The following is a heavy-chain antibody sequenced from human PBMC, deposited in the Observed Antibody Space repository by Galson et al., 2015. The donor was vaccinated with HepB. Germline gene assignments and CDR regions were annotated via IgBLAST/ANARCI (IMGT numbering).Heavy chain of an antibody. CDR1: GGTFSSYA. J-gene: IGHJ6*02. Sequence: SVKVSCKASGGTFSSYAISWVRQAPGQGLEWMGGIIPIFGTANYAQKFQGRVTITADESTSTAYMELSSLRSEDTAVYYCSITIVARRGYYYYGMDVWGQGTTVTVSS. CDR3: SITIVARRGYYYYGMDV. CDR2: IIPIFGTA. V-gene: IGHV1-69*13. D-gene: IGHD5-12*01.